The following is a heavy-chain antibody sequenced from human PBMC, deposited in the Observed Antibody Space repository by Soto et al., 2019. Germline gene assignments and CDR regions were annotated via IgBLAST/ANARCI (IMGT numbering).Heavy chain of an antibody. CDR1: GYTFTSYA. V-gene: IGHV1-3*01. Sequence: GASVKVSCKASGYTFTSYAMHWVRQAPGQRLEWMGWINAGNGNTKYSQKFQGRVTITRDTSASTAYMELSSLRSEDTAVYYCARAGSGFYYYYYGMDVWGQGTTVTVSS. CDR2: INAGNGNT. J-gene: IGHJ6*02. D-gene: IGHD3-10*01. CDR3: ARAGSGFYYYYYGMDV.